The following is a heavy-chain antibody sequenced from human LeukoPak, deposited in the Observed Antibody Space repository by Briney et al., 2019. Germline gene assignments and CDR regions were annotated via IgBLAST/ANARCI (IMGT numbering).Heavy chain of an antibody. D-gene: IGHD4-11*01. CDR2: ISAYNGNT. V-gene: IGHV1-18*04. CDR3: ARDLYTVTEHFDY. Sequence: GESLKISCKGSGYSFTSYWIGWVRQAPGQGLEWMGWISAYNGNTNCAQKLQGRVTMTTDTSTSTAYMELRSLRSDDTAVYYCARDLYTVTEHFDYWGQGTLVTVSS. CDR1: GYSFTSYW. J-gene: IGHJ4*02.